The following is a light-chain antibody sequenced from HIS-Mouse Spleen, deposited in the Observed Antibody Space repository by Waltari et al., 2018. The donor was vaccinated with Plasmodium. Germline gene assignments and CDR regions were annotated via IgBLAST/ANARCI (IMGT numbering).Light chain of an antibody. Sequence: AIQMTQSPSSLSASVGDRVTITCRASQGFRNDLGLYQKKPGKAPKLLISAASSLQSGVPSRFSVSRSGTDFTLTISSLHPEDFATDYCLQDYNYPNTLGQGTKREIK. CDR2: AAS. CDR1: QGFRND. J-gene: IGKJ2*01. CDR3: LQDYNYPNT. V-gene: IGKV1-6*01.